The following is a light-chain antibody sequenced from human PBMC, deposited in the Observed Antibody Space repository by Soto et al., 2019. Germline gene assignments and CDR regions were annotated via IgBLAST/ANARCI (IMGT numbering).Light chain of an antibody. CDR3: LQDYNYPWT. Sequence: AIPMTQSPSSLSASVGDRVTITCRASQGIRNDLGWYQQKPGKAPKLLIYAASSLQCGVPSRFSGSGSGTDFTFTISSLQPEDFATYYCLQDYNYPWTFGQGTKVEIK. CDR1: QGIRND. J-gene: IGKJ1*01. V-gene: IGKV1-6*01. CDR2: AAS.